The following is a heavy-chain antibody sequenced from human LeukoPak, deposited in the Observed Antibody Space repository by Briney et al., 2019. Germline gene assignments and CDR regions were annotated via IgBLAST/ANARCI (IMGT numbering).Heavy chain of an antibody. J-gene: IGHJ4*02. CDR2: INPDSSGT. D-gene: IGHD1-26*01. Sequence: ASVKVSCKASGYTFTGYYMHWVRQAPGQGLEWMGWINPDSSGTRYAQKFQGRVTMTRDTSIRTAYMELSRLRSDDTAVYYCAKDLGSGSYQPSDYWGQGTLVTVSS. CDR3: AKDLGSGSYQPSDY. CDR1: GYTFTGYY. V-gene: IGHV1-2*02.